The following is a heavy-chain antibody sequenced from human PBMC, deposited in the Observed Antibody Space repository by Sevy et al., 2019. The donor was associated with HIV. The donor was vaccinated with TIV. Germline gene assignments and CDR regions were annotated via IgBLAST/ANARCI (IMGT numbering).Heavy chain of an antibody. V-gene: IGHV4-59*01. CDR3: ARSDTAMGLFDY. D-gene: IGHD5-18*01. CDR2: IYYSGST. J-gene: IGHJ4*02. Sequence: SEILSLTCTVSGGSISSYYWSWIRQPPGKGLEWIGYIYYSGSTNYNPSLKSRVTISVDTSKNQFSLKLSSVTAADMVVYYCARSDTAMGLFDYWGQGTLVTVSS. CDR1: GGSISSYY.